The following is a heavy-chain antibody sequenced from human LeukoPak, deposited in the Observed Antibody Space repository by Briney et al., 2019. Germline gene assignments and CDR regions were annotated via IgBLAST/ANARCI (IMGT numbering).Heavy chain of an antibody. Sequence: GGSLRLSCAASGFTFSSYGMHWVRQAPGKGLEWVAFIRYDGSNKYYADSVKGRFTISRDNSKNTLYLQMNSLRAEDTAVYYCAKDFRFYMVATGDHFDYWGQGTLVTVSS. CDR2: IRYDGSNK. J-gene: IGHJ4*02. CDR3: AKDFRFYMVATGDHFDY. CDR1: GFTFSSYG. V-gene: IGHV3-30*02. D-gene: IGHD5-12*01.